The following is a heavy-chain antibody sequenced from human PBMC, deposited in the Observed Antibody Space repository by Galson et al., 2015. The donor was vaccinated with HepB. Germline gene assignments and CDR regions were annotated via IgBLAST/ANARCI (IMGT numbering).Heavy chain of an antibody. Sequence: SLRLSCAASGFTFNNHALTWVRQAPGKGLEWVSAIRGSNGDTFYADSVKGWFTISRDSSKSTLYLQMNSLKDEDTAVYYCARASPYGTTWHGANNYWGQGTLVTVSS. CDR1: GFTFNNHA. D-gene: IGHD1-14*01. J-gene: IGHJ4*02. CDR2: IRGSNGDT. V-gene: IGHV3-23*01. CDR3: ARASPYGTTWHGANNY.